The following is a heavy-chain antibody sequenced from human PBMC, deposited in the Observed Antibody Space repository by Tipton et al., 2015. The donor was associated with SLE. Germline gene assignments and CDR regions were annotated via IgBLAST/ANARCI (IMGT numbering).Heavy chain of an antibody. CDR3: ARQGAVAGLDY. V-gene: IGHV4-34*01. CDR1: GGSFSGYY. J-gene: IGHJ4*02. D-gene: IGHD6-19*01. CDR2: INHSGST. Sequence: TLSLTCAVYGGSFSGYYWSWIRQPPGKGLEWIGEINHSGSTNYNPSLKSRVTISVDTSKNQFSLKLSSVTAADTAVYYCARQGAVAGLDYWGQGTLVTVSS.